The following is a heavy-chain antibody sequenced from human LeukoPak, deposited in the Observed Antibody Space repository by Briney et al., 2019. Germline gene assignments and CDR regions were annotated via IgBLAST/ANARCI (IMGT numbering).Heavy chain of an antibody. D-gene: IGHD6-6*01. Sequence: ASVKVSCKGSCYTFTSYGISWVRQAPGQGLEWMGWISAYNGNTNSAQKLQGRVTVTTDTSTSTAYMELRSLRSDDTAVYYCARGSSGVVIDYWGQGTLVTVSS. J-gene: IGHJ4*02. CDR2: ISAYNGNT. V-gene: IGHV1-18*01. CDR1: CYTFTSYG. CDR3: ARGSSGVVIDY.